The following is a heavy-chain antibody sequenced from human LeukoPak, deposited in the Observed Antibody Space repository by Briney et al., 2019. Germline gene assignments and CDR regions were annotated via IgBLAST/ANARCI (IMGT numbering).Heavy chain of an antibody. V-gene: IGHV4-38-2*02. D-gene: IGHD3-3*01. Sequence: SETLSLTCTVSGYSISSGYYWGWIRQPPGKGLEWIGEINHSGSTNYNPSLKSRVTISVDTSKNQFSLKLSSVTAADTAVYYCARSSWGGYYFDYWGQGTLVTVSS. CDR1: GYSISSGYY. CDR2: INHSGST. CDR3: ARSSWGGYYFDY. J-gene: IGHJ4*02.